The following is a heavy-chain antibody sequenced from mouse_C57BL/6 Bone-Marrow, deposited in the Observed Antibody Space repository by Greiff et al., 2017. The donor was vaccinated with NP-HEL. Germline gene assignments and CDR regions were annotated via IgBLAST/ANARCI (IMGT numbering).Heavy chain of an antibody. CDR3: AGSRWVRYLGF. J-gene: IGHJ2*01. CDR2: IYPRSGNT. Sequence: QVQLQQSGAELARPGASVKLSCKASGYTFTSYGISWVKQRTGQGLEWIGEIYPRSGNTYYNEKFKGKATLTADKSSSTAYMELRSLTSEDSAVYFYAGSRWVRYLGFWGQGTTLPVSA. D-gene: IGHD2-3*01. CDR1: GYTFTSYG. V-gene: IGHV1-81*01.